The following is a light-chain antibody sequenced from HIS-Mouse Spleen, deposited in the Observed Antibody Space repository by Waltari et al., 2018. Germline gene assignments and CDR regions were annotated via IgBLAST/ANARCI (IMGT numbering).Light chain of an antibody. CDR3: YSTDSSGNHRV. V-gene: IGLV3-10*01. CDR2: EDS. Sequence: SYELTQPPSVSVSPGQTARITCSGDALPKKYAYWYQQKSGQAPVLVIYEDSKRPSGIPERLVGSSSGTMSTLTISGAQVEDEADYYCYSTDSSGNHRVFGGGTKLTVL. J-gene: IGLJ2*01. CDR1: ALPKKY.